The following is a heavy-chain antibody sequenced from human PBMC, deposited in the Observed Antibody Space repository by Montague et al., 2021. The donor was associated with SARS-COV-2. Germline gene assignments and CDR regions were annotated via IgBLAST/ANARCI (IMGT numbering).Heavy chain of an antibody. D-gene: IGHD3-9*01. CDR2: SNHSCSP. Sequence: SETLSLTCAVYDGPISGDGSFSGYYWNWLRQTPGRGLELFGGSNHSCSPTYNPSFTIRVIMSVDTSKNQFSLKLSSVTAADTAVYYCARRSYDILTGYSIPNWFDPWGQETLVTVSS. CDR3: ARRSYDILTGYSIPNWFDP. J-gene: IGHJ5*02. V-gene: IGHV4-34*01. CDR1: DGPISGDGSFSGYY.